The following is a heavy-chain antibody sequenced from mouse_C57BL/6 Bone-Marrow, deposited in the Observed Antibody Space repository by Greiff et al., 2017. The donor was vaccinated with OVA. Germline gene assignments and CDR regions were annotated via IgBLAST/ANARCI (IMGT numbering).Heavy chain of an antibody. V-gene: IGHV1-53*01. CDR3: ARRDYYGSSYNY. CDR1: GYTFTSYW. CDR2: INPSNGGT. D-gene: IGHD1-1*01. J-gene: IGHJ2*01. Sequence: VQLQQPGTELVKPGASVKLSCKASGYTFTSYWMHWVKQRPGQGLEWIGNINPSNGGTNYNEKFKGKATLTADKSSSTAYMQLSSLTSEDSAVYFCARRDYYGSSYNYWGQGTTLTVSS.